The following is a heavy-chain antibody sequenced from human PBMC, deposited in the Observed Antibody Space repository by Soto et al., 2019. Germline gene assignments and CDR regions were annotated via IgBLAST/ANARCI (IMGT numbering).Heavy chain of an antibody. CDR2: ISGSGGST. Sequence: GGSLRLSCAASGFTFSSYAMSWVRQAPGKGLEWVSAISGSGGSTYYADSVKGRFTISRDNSKNTLYLQMNSLRAEDTAVYYCAKSMTIAVSTSDFDYWGQGTLVTVSS. J-gene: IGHJ4*02. CDR3: AKSMTIAVSTSDFDY. V-gene: IGHV3-23*01. D-gene: IGHD2-15*01. CDR1: GFTFSSYA.